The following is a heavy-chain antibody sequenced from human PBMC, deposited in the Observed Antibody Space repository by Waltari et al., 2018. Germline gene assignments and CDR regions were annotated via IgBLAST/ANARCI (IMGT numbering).Heavy chain of an antibody. V-gene: IGHV3-15*01. CDR2: IKSKTDGGTT. Sequence: EVQLVESGGGLVKPGGSLRLSCAASGFTFSNAWMSWVRPAPGKGLEWVGRIKSKTDGGTTDYAAPVKGRFTISRDDSKNTLYLQMNSLKTEDTAVYYCTTGGPSAHYYDSSGYLAWGQGTLVTVSS. CDR1: GFTFSNAW. CDR3: TTGGPSAHYYDSSGYLA. J-gene: IGHJ5*02. D-gene: IGHD3-22*01.